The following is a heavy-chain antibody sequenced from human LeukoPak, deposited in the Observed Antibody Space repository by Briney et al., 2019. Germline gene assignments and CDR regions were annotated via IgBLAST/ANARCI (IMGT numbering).Heavy chain of an antibody. V-gene: IGHV4-59*08. CDR3: ARHSRQLADQAFDY. J-gene: IGHJ4*02. CDR1: GGSISSYC. CDR2: VYYSGNT. Sequence: SEALSLTCTVSGGSISSYCWSWIRQPPGKGLEWIGYVYYSGNTEYNPSLKSRVTISVDTSKNQFSLKLSSVTAADTAVYYCARHSRQLADQAFDYWGQGTLVTVSS. D-gene: IGHD6-6*01.